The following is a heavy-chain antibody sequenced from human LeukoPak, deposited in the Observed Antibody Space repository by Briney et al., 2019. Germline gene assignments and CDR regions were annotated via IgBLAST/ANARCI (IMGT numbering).Heavy chain of an antibody. V-gene: IGHV3-7*01. CDR3: ASGTAAARPFLNWFDP. CDR1: GFTFSSYW. J-gene: IGHJ5*02. Sequence: RGSLRLSYEASGFTFSSYWMSWVRQAPGKGLEWVANIKQDGSEKYYVDSVKGRFTISRDNAKNSLYLQMNSLRAEDTAVYYCASGTAAARPFLNWFDPWGQGTLVTVSS. D-gene: IGHD2-2*01. CDR2: IKQDGSEK.